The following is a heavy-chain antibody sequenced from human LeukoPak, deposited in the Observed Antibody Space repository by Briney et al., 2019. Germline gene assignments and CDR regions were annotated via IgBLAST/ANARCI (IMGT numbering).Heavy chain of an antibody. V-gene: IGHV1-18*01. CDR2: ISAYNGNT. CDR1: GYTFTSYG. D-gene: IGHD2-2*01. J-gene: IGHJ5*02. CDR3: ARLPISGPAAVNWFDP. Sequence: ASVKVSFKASGYTFTSYGISWVRQAPGQGLEWMGWISAYNGNTNYAQKLQGRVTMTTDTSTSTAYMELRSLRSDDTAVYYCARLPISGPAAVNWFDPWGQGTLVTVSS.